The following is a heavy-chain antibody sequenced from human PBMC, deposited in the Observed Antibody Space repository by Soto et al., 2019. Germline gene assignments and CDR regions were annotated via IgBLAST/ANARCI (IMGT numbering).Heavy chain of an antibody. CDR3: ARWQDYSDSNGYYADY. CDR1: GYSFISYW. J-gene: IGHJ4*02. V-gene: IGHV5-51*01. CDR2: TYPSDSDA. Sequence: EVQLVQSGAEVKKPGESLKISCKASGYSFISYWIGWVRQMPGKGLELMGITYPSDSDATYSPSFQGQVTISVDKSITTAYLQWSSLKASDTAIYFCARWQDYSDSNGYYADYWGQGTLVTVSS. D-gene: IGHD3-22*01.